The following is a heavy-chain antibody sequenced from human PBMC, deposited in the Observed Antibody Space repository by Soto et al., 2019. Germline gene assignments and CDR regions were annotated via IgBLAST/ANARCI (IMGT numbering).Heavy chain of an antibody. V-gene: IGHV4-4*07. CDR1: GGYMTNYY. CDR2: MYTKERT. CDR3: ARDDYKDGGNNWFDP. D-gene: IGHD3-16*01. Sequence: SETLSLTCTVSGGYMTNYYWSWIRQPAGKGLEWIGRMYTKERTNYNLSFKSRVTMSVDTSKNQFSLKLNAVTAADTAVYYCARDDYKDGGNNWFDPWGQGTLVTVSS. J-gene: IGHJ5*02.